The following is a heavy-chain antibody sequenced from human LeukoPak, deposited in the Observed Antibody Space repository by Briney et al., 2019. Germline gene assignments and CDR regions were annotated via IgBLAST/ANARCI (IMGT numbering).Heavy chain of an antibody. D-gene: IGHD1-26*01. CDR3: ASGNYFDY. Sequence: GGSLRLSCAASGFTFSSYAMSWVRQAPGKGLEWVSSISGSGGSAYYADSVKGRFTISRDNAKNSLYLQMNSLRAEDAAVYYCASGNYFDYWGQGTLVTVSS. CDR1: GFTFSSYA. V-gene: IGHV3-23*01. J-gene: IGHJ4*02. CDR2: ISGSGGSA.